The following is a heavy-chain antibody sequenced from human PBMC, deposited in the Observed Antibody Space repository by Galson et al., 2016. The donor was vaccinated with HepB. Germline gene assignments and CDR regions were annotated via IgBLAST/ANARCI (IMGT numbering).Heavy chain of an antibody. J-gene: IGHJ6*02. CDR3: ARRGYPRGGNIRSDYYGMDV. D-gene: IGHD4-23*01. Sequence: QSGAEVKKPGESLRISCKGSGYTFASYWIHWVRQMPGKGLEWMGRIDPSDSYISYSPSFQGHVTISADKSISTAYLQWSSLKASDTAMYYCARRGYPRGGNIRSDYYGMDVWGQGTTVTVSS. CDR2: IDPSDSYI. V-gene: IGHV5-10-1*01. CDR1: GYTFASYW.